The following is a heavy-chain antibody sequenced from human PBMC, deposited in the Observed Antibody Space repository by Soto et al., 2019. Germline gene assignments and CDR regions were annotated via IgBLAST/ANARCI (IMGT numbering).Heavy chain of an antibody. CDR1: GGTIGSYG. CDR3: ARPYPERDSIRPLFEY. J-gene: IGHJ4*02. CDR2: IYYSGST. V-gene: IGHV4-59*08. Sequence: PSDILRDTCSVVGGTIGSYGGSWIRQPPGKGLEWIGYIYYSGSTNYNPSLKSRVTISVDTSKNQFSLKLSSVTAADTAVYYCARPYPERDSIRPLFEYRGKGTSDTVSS.